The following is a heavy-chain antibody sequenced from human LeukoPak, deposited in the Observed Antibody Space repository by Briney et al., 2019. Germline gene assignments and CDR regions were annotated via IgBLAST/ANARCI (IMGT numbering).Heavy chain of an antibody. Sequence: SVKVSCKASGGTFSSYAISWVRQAPGQGLEWMGGIIPIFGTANYAQKFQGRVTITADESTSTAYMELSSLRSEDTAVYYCARVCGGDCYPFEGPHYYYYYGMDVWGQGTTVTVSS. D-gene: IGHD2-21*02. CDR3: ARVCGGDCYPFEGPHYYYYYGMDV. J-gene: IGHJ6*02. CDR1: GGTFSSYA. CDR2: IIPIFGTA. V-gene: IGHV1-69*13.